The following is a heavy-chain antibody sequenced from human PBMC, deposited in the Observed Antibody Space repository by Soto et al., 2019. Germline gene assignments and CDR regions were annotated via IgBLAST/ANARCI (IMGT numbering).Heavy chain of an antibody. D-gene: IGHD1-7*01. CDR1: GYTITGYY. J-gene: IGHJ4*02. CDR3: ARDGGGAAWTYADEGNY. V-gene: IGHV1-2*02. Sequence: ASVKVSCKASGYTITGYYMHWVRQPPGQGLEWMGWINPNSGGTNYAQKFQGRVTMTRDTSISTAYMELSRLRSDDTAVYYSARDGGGAAWTYADEGNYWGQGTLVTISS. CDR2: INPNSGGT.